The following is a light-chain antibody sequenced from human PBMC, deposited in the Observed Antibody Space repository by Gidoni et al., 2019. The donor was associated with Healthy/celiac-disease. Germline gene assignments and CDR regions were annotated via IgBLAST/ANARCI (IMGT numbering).Light chain of an antibody. CDR1: SLRSYY. J-gene: IGLJ2*01. CDR2: GKN. V-gene: IGLV3-19*01. CDR3: NSRDSSGNHLV. Sequence: SSELTQDPAVSVALGQTVRITCQGDSLRSYYASWYQQKPGQAPVLVIYGKNNRPSGIPDRVSGYSSGNTASLTITGAQAEDEADYYCNSRDSSGNHLVFGGGTKRTVL.